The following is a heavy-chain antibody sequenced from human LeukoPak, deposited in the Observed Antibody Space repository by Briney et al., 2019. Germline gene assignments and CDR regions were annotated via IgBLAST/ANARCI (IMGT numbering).Heavy chain of an antibody. CDR3: ARVDIYYYYGMDV. D-gene: IGHD3-9*01. V-gene: IGHV4-34*01. CDR2: INHNGST. J-gene: IGHJ6*02. Sequence: SETLSLTCAVYGGSFSGYYWSWIRQPPGKGLEWIGEINHNGSTNYNPSLKSRVTISVDTSKNQFSLKLRSVTAADTAVYYCARVDIYYYYGMDVWGQGTTVTVSS. CDR1: GGSFSGYY.